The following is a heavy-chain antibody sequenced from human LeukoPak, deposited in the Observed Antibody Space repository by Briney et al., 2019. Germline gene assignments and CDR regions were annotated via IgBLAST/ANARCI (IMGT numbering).Heavy chain of an antibody. J-gene: IGHJ4*02. D-gene: IGHD3-10*01. CDR3: AVLGESLDY. Sequence: PSETLSLTCAVSGGSITNSNWWSWVRQPPGKGLEWIGEIYHSGSTNYNPSLKSRVTMSVDKSKNQFSLNLTSVTAADTAVYYCAVLGESLDYWGQGTLVTVSS. V-gene: IGHV4-4*02. CDR1: GGSITNSNW. CDR2: IYHSGST.